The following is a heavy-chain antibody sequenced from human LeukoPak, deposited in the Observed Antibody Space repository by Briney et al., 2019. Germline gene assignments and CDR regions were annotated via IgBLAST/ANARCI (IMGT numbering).Heavy chain of an antibody. V-gene: IGHV4-39*07. CDR3: ARVYGSGFDV. CDR2: INHSGST. J-gene: IGHJ6*02. Sequence: PSETLSLTCTVSGGSISSTSYYWSWIRQPPGKGLEWIGEINHSGSTNYNPSLKSRVTISVDTSKNQFSLKLSSVTAADTAVYYCARVYGSGFDVWGQGTTVTVSS. CDR1: GGSISSTSYY. D-gene: IGHD3-10*01.